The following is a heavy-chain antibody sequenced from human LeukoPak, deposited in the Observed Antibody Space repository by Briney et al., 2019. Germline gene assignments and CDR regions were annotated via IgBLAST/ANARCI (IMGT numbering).Heavy chain of an antibody. CDR1: GYTFTGYY. Sequence: ASVKVSCKASGYTFTGYYIHWVRQAPGQGLEWMGWINPNSGDTKYAQKFQGRVTMTRDTSISTAYMELSRLRSEDTAVYYCARVRWGYSGYDSDYWGQGTLVTVSS. D-gene: IGHD5-12*01. V-gene: IGHV1-2*02. J-gene: IGHJ4*02. CDR2: INPNSGDT. CDR3: ARVRWGYSGYDSDY.